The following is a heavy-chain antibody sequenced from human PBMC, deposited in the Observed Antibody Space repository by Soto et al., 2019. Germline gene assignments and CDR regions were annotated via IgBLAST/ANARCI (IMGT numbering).Heavy chain of an antibody. CDR1: GGSISSSSYY. Sequence: QLQLQESGPGLVKPSETLSLTCTVSGGSISSSSYYWGWIRQPPGKGLEWIGSIYYSGSTYYNPSLKSRVTISVDTSKNQFSLKLSSVTAADTAVYYCARLASRGAAGSWFDPWGQGTLVTVSS. CDR3: ARLASRGAAGSWFDP. V-gene: IGHV4-39*01. D-gene: IGHD6-13*01. CDR2: IYYSGST. J-gene: IGHJ5*02.